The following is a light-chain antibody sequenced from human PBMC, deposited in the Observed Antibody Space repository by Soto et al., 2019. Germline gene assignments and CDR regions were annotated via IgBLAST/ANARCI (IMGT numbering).Light chain of an antibody. CDR2: GAS. V-gene: IGKV3-15*01. CDR3: QQYNNWPPDRT. CDR1: QGVGSN. Sequence: EIVMTQSPATLSVSPGERATLSCRASQGVGSNLAWYQQKPGQAPRLLIYGASTRATGIPARFSGSGSWTEFTLTISSLQSEDFAIYFCQQYNNWPPDRTFGQGTKVEIK. J-gene: IGKJ1*01.